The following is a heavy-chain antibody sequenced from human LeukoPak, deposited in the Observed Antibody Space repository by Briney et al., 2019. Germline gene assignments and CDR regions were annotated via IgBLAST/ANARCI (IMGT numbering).Heavy chain of an antibody. Sequence: PSETLSLTCTVSGGSISSYYWSWVRQPPGKGLEWIGYIYYSGSTNYNPSLKSRVTISVDTSKNQFPLKLSSVTAADTAVYYCARHSTDYYDSSGYFDYWGQGTLVTVSS. J-gene: IGHJ4*02. CDR3: ARHSTDYYDSSGYFDY. CDR1: GGSISSYY. D-gene: IGHD3-22*01. V-gene: IGHV4-59*08. CDR2: IYYSGST.